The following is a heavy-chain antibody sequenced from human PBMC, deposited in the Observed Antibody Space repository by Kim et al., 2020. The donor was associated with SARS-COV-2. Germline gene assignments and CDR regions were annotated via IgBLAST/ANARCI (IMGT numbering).Heavy chain of an antibody. D-gene: IGHD3-10*01. CDR2: IIPIFGTA. CDR3: ARLHGGARITMVRGVIGDRYYYGMDV. J-gene: IGHJ6*02. CDR1: GGTFSSYA. Sequence: SVKVSCKASGGTFSSYAISWVRQAPGQGLEWMGGIIPIFGTANYAQKFQGRVTITADESTSTAYMELSSLRSEDTAVYYCARLHGGARITMVRGVIGDRYYYGMDVWGQGTTVTVSS. V-gene: IGHV1-69*13.